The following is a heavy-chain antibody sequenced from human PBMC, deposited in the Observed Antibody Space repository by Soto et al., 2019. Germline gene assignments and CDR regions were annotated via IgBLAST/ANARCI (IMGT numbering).Heavy chain of an antibody. D-gene: IGHD3-3*01. J-gene: IGHJ6*02. V-gene: IGHV3-33*01. Sequence: GGSLRLSCAASGFTFSSYGMHWVRQAPGKGLEWVAVIWYDGSNKYYADSVKGRFTISRDNSKNTLYLQMNSLRAEDTAVYYSARVITIFGVVIPPGNYYGMDVWGQGTTVTVSS. CDR1: GFTFSSYG. CDR3: ARVITIFGVVIPPGNYYGMDV. CDR2: IWYDGSNK.